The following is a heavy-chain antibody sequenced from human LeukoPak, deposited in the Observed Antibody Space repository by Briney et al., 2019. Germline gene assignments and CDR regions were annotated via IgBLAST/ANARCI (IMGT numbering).Heavy chain of an antibody. CDR2: INSDGSST. CDR3: ARMRGSSGWGYYYYMDV. D-gene: IGHD6-19*01. CDR1: GFTFSSYW. J-gene: IGHJ6*03. Sequence: GGSLRLSCAASGFTFSSYWMHWVRQAPGKGLVWVSRINSDGSSTSYADSVKGRFTISRDNAKNTLYLQINSLRAEDTAEYYCARMRGSSGWGYYYYMDVWGKGTTVTISS. V-gene: IGHV3-74*01.